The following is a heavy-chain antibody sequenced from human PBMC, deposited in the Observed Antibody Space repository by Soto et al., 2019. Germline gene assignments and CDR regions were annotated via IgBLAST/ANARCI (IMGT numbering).Heavy chain of an antibody. J-gene: IGHJ6*02. D-gene: IGHD2-21*02. CDR1: GGSISSGGYY. Sequence: SETLSLTCTVSGGSISSGGYYWSWIRQHPGKGLEWIGYIYYSGSTYYNPSLKSRVTISVDTSKNQFSLKLSSVTAADTAVYYCARDQYCGGDCYSPRYYYYYGMDVWGQGTTVTVSS. CDR3: ARDQYCGGDCYSPRYYYYYGMDV. V-gene: IGHV4-31*03. CDR2: IYYSGST.